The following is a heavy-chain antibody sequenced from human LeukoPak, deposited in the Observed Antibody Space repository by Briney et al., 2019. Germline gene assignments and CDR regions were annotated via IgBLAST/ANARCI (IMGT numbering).Heavy chain of an antibody. Sequence: SETLSLTCAVYGGSFSGYYWSWIRQPPGKGLEWIGEINHSGSTNYNPSLKSRVTISVDTSKNQFSLKLSSVTAADTAVYYCARTYYYDSSGYGGWFDPWGQGTLVTVSS. CDR1: GGSFSGYY. J-gene: IGHJ5*02. D-gene: IGHD3-22*01. V-gene: IGHV4-34*01. CDR2: INHSGST. CDR3: ARTYYYDSSGYGGWFDP.